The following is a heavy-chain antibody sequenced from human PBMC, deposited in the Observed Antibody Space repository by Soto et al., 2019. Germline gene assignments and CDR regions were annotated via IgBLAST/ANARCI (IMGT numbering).Heavy chain of an antibody. V-gene: IGHV3-48*02. Sequence: PGGSLRLSCAASGFTFSSYGIHWVRQAPGKGLEWVSYISSSSSTIYYADSVKGRFTISRDNAKNSLYLQMNSLRDEDTAVYYCARDPGYYYDSSGYAYFDYWGQGALVTVSS. J-gene: IGHJ4*02. CDR2: ISSSSSTI. CDR3: ARDPGYYYDSSGYAYFDY. CDR1: GFTFSSYG. D-gene: IGHD3-22*01.